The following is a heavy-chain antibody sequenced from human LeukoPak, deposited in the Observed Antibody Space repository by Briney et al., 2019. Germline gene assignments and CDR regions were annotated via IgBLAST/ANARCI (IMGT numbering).Heavy chain of an antibody. D-gene: IGHD4-23*01. V-gene: IGHV3-23*01. CDR1: GFTFSSYG. CDR2: TSAGGGST. Sequence: GGSLRLSCAASGFTFSSYGMSWVRQAPGKGLEWVSATSAGGGSTYYADSVKGRFTISRDNSKKTLYLQMNTLRAEDTAVYYCAKRSDYGGNWNYFDNWGQGTLVTVSS. CDR3: AKRSDYGGNWNYFDN. J-gene: IGHJ4*02.